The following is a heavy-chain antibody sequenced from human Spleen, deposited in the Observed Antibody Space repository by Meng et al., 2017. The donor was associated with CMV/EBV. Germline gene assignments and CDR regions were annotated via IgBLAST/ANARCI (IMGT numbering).Heavy chain of an antibody. J-gene: IGHJ4*02. CDR3: ARDSTGWGYFDH. CDR2: INTYNGNT. CDR1: GYTFNVYA. V-gene: IGHV1-18*01. Sequence: ASVKVSCKTSGYTFNVYAITWVRQAPGQGLEWVGWINTYNGNTHYAQNLQDRVTLTRDTSTSTAYMELRSLRSGDTAVYYCARDSTGWGYFDHWGQGTRVTVSS. D-gene: IGHD6-19*01.